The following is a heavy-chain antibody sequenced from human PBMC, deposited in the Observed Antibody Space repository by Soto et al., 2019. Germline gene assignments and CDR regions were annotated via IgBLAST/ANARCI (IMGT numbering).Heavy chain of an antibody. CDR2: ISAYGGNT. CDR3: ARDFYQSSGYFDY. D-gene: IGHD3-22*01. CDR1: GYTFSSYG. V-gene: IGHV1-18*01. Sequence: QVQLVQSGAEVKKPGASVKVSCKAYGYTFSSYGLSWVRQAPGQGLEWMGWISAYGGNTVYTQRIKGRLTMATDTTTGTGYMELRSLRSDDTAVYYCARDFYQSSGYFDYWGQGTLVTVSS. J-gene: IGHJ4*02.